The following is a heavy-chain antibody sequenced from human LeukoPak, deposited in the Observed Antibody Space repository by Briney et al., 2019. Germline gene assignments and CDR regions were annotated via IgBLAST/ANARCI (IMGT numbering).Heavy chain of an antibody. D-gene: IGHD6-19*01. CDR1: GFTVSSNY. V-gene: IGHV3-66*01. Sequence: GGSLRLSCAASGFTVSSNYMNWVRQAPGKGLEWVSVIYSGGSTYYADSVKGRFTISRDNSKNTLYLQMNSLRAEDTAVYYCARDQWLPPYWYFDLWGRGTLVTVS. J-gene: IGHJ2*01. CDR2: IYSGGST. CDR3: ARDQWLPPYWYFDL.